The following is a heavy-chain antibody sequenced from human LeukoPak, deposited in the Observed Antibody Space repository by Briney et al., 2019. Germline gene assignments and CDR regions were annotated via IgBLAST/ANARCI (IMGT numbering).Heavy chain of an antibody. CDR3: ARDGGDYYDSSGYYGY. J-gene: IGHJ4*02. D-gene: IGHD3-22*01. Sequence: ASVKASCKASGYTFTSYYMHWVRQAPGQGLEWMGGIIPIFGTANYAQKFQGRVTITADESTSTAYMELSSLRSEDTAVYYCARDGGDYYDSSGYYGYWGQGTLVTVSS. CDR2: IIPIFGTA. V-gene: IGHV1-69*13. CDR1: GYTFTSYY.